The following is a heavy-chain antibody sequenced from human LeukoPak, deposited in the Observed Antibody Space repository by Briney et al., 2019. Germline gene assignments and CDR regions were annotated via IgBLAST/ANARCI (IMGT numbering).Heavy chain of an antibody. CDR3: ARGPHIAVAGKEIDY. Sequence: GGSLRLSCAASGFTFSSYGMHWVRQAPGKGLEWVAVISYDGSNKYYAESVKGRFTISRDNSKNTLYLQMNSLRAEDTAVYYCARGPHIAVAGKEIDYWGQGTLVTVSS. CDR1: GFTFSSYG. J-gene: IGHJ4*02. CDR2: ISYDGSNK. V-gene: IGHV3-30*03. D-gene: IGHD6-19*01.